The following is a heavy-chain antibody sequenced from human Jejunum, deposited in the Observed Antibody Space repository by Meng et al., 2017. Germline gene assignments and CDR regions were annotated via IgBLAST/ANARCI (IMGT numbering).Heavy chain of an antibody. CDR1: GFTFSSYS. Sequence: EVQLSESGGDLVQPGGSLRLSCAASGFTFSSYSMSWVRQALGKGLEWVSGTSDSGGRKYYADSVRGRFTISRDSSKNTLYLQMNSLRAEDTAVYYCAKVIAPYYFDYWGQGTLVTVSS. J-gene: IGHJ4*02. V-gene: IGHV3-23*01. D-gene: IGHD2/OR15-2a*01. CDR3: AKVIAPYYFDY. CDR2: TSDSGGRK.